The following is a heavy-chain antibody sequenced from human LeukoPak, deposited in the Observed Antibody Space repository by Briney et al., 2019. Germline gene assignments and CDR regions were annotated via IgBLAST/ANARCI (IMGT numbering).Heavy chain of an antibody. D-gene: IGHD3-10*01. CDR2: ISHSGST. CDR1: GASISSGDYS. J-gene: IGHJ5*02. Sequence: SETLSLTCAVSGASISSGDYSWSWIRQPPGKGLEWIGCISHSGSTYYTPSLKSRVTISVDRSKSQFSLKLSPVTAADTAVYYCVRDGEGLAISVNYWFDLWGQGTLVTVSS. V-gene: IGHV4-30-2*01. CDR3: VRDGEGLAISVNYWFDL.